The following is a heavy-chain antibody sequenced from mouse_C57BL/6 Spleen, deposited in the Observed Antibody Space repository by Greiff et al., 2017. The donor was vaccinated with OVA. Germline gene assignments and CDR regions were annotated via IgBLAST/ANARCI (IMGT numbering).Heavy chain of an antibody. D-gene: IGHD1-1*01. V-gene: IGHV1-81*01. Sequence: VKLQQSGAELARPGASVKLSCKASGYTFTSYGISWVKQRTGQGLEWIGEIYPRSGNTYYNEKFKGKATLTADKSSSTAYMELRSLTSEDSAVYFCAREGEYYGSEGFAYWGQGTLVTVSA. CDR2: IYPRSGNT. CDR3: AREGEYYGSEGFAY. CDR1: GYTFTSYG. J-gene: IGHJ3*01.